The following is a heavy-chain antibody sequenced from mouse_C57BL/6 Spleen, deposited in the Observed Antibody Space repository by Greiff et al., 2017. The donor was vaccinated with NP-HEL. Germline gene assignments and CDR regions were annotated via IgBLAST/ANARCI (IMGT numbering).Heavy chain of an antibody. CDR3: ARDPAVVDYYAMDY. J-gene: IGHJ4*01. D-gene: IGHD1-1*01. CDR1: GFTFSSYA. CDR2: ISDGGSYT. Sequence: EVKLMESGGGLVKPGGSLKLSCAASGFTFSSYAMSWVRQTPEKRLEWVATISDGGSYTYYPDNVKGRFTISRDNAKNNLYLQMSHLKSEDTAMYYCARDPAVVDYYAMDYWGQGTSVTVSS. V-gene: IGHV5-4*01.